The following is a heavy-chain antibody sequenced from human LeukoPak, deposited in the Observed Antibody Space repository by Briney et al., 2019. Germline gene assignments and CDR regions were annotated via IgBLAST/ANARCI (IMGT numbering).Heavy chain of an antibody. V-gene: IGHV4-34*01. CDR3: ARINWNSDP. CDR2: INHSGST. Sequence: GSLRLSCAASGFTFDDYGMSWIRQPPGKGLEWIGEINHSGSTNYNPSLKSRVTISVDTSKNQFSLKLGSVTAADTAVYYCARINWNSDPWGQGTLVTVSS. J-gene: IGHJ5*02. CDR1: GFTFDDYG. D-gene: IGHD1-7*01.